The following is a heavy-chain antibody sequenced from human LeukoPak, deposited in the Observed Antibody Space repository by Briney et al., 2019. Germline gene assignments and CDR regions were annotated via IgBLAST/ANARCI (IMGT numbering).Heavy chain of an antibody. V-gene: IGHV3-21*05. CDR1: GFTFSSYG. D-gene: IGHD6-6*01. J-gene: IGHJ5*01. CDR2: ISGSGHDI. Sequence: GGSLRLSCAVSGFTFSSYGMSWVRQAPGKGVEWVAYISGSGHDINYSDSVKGRFTISRDNAKNSLYLQMSSLRVEDTAVYYCTRDPRHFDSCGQGTLVTVSS. CDR3: TRDPRHFDS.